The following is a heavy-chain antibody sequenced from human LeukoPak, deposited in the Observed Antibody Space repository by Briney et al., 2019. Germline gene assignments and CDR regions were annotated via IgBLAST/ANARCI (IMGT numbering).Heavy chain of an antibody. V-gene: IGHV3-33*01. CDR2: IWYDGSNK. J-gene: IGHJ6*02. CDR1: GFTFSSYG. D-gene: IGHD3-3*01. CDR3: ARDLLLEWLLFDHYYYGMDV. Sequence: GGSLRLSCAASGFTFSSYGMHWVRQAPGKGLEWVAVIWYDGSNKYYADSVKGRFTISRDNSKNTLYLQMNSLRAEDTAVYYCARDLLLEWLLFDHYYYGMDVWGQGTTVTVSS.